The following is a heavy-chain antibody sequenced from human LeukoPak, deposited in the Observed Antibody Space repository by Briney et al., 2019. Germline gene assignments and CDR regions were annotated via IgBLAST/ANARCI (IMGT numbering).Heavy chain of an antibody. CDR3: ATSVLLRFGDYPDY. Sequence: PGGSLRLSCAASGLTVSSNYMSWVRHAPGKGLEWGSVIYSGGSTYYADSVKGRFTISRDNSKNTLYLQMNSLRAEDTAVYYCATSVLLRFGDYPDYWGQGNLVTVSS. CDR2: IYSGGST. J-gene: IGHJ4*02. D-gene: IGHD3-10*01. CDR1: GLTVSSNY. V-gene: IGHV3-53*01.